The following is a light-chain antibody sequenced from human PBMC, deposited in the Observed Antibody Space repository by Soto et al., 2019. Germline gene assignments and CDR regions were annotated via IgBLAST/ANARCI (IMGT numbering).Light chain of an antibody. V-gene: IGLV2-14*01. CDR2: EVS. CDR1: NSDVGIYDF. Sequence: QSVLTQPASVSGTPGQTVTISCTGSNSDVGIYDFVSWYQHHPGRAPQLIVSEVSHRPSGVSNRFSGSKSGTTASLTIAGLHSEDGAYYCCVSYTSDGARWVFGSGTKVTVL. CDR3: VSYTSDGARWV. J-gene: IGLJ1*01.